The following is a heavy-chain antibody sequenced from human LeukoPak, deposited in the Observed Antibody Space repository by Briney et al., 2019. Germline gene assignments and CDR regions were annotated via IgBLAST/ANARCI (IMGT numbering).Heavy chain of an antibody. D-gene: IGHD2-15*01. CDR3: ARYGGSGDTRGYFDY. CDR2: IYNGGNT. J-gene: IGHJ4*02. CDR1: GGFISSYY. Sequence: SETLSLTCIVSGGFISSYYWSWIRQPAGKGLEWIGRIYNGGNTNYNPSLKSRVTMSVDTSKNQFSLKLSSVTAADTAVYYCARYGGSGDTRGYFDYWGQGTLVTASS. V-gene: IGHV4-4*07.